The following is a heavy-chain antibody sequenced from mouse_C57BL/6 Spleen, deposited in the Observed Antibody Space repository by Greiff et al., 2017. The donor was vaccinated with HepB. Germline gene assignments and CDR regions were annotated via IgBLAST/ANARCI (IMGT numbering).Heavy chain of an antibody. J-gene: IGHJ4*01. D-gene: IGHD4-1*01. CDR2: IYPSDSET. CDR1: GYTFTSYW. Sequence: QVQLQQSGAELVRPGSSVKLSCKASGYTFTSYWMDWVKQRPGQGLEWIGNIYPSDSETHYNQKFKDKATLTVDKSSSTAYMQLSSLTSEDSAVYYCARRGDWAYAMDYWGQGTSVTVSS. CDR3: ARRGDWAYAMDY. V-gene: IGHV1-61*01.